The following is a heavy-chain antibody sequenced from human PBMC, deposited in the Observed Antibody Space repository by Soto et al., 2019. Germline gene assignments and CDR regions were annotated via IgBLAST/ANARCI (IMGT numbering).Heavy chain of an antibody. CDR2: IYYSGSV. V-gene: IGHV4-59*01. CDR1: GGSINNYY. J-gene: IGHJ6*02. Sequence: QVQLQESGPGLVKPSETLSLTCTVSGGSINNYYWSWIRQAPGKGLAWIGYIYYSGSVNYNPSLKSRATISVDTCKNQFSLKLRSVTAADTAIYYCARYPLHCSGGNCYNFYYGLDVWGQGTTVTVSS. CDR3: ARYPLHCSGGNCYNFYYGLDV. D-gene: IGHD2-15*01.